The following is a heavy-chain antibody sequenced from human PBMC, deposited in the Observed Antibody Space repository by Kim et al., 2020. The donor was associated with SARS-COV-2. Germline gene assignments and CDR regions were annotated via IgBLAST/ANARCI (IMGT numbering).Heavy chain of an antibody. Sequence: GGSLRLSCAASGFTFDDYAMHWVRQAPGKGLEWVSGINWNSGSIGYADSVKGRFTISRDNAKNSLYLQMNSLRTEDTAFYYCAKDTLSSYYYDSSGYFAFHSWGQGTLVTVSS. CDR1: GFTFDDYA. CDR2: INWNSGSI. D-gene: IGHD3-22*01. V-gene: IGHV3-9*01. CDR3: AKDTLSSYYYDSSGYFAFHS. J-gene: IGHJ5*02.